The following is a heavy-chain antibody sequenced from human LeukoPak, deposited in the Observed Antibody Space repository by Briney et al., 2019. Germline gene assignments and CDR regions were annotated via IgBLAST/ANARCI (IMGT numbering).Heavy chain of an antibody. CDR2: ISAYNGNT. J-gene: IGHJ4*02. Sequence: ASVKVSCKASGYTFTRYVISWVRQAPGQGLEWMGWISAYNGNTNYAQKLQGRVTMTTDTSTSIAYMELSSLRSEDTAVYYCARGGDIVVVPAATGFFDYWGQGTLVTVSS. V-gene: IGHV1-18*01. D-gene: IGHD2-2*01. CDR3: ARGGDIVVVPAATGFFDY. CDR1: GYTFTRYV.